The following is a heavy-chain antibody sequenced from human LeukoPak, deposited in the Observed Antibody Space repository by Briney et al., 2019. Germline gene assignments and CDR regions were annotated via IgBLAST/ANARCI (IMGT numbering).Heavy chain of an antibody. CDR2: IKSKTDGGTT. V-gene: IGHV3-15*01. D-gene: IGHD3-10*01. CDR1: GFTFSNAW. Sequence: GGSLRLSCAAPGFTFSNAWMSWVRQAPGKGLEWVGRIKSKTDGGTTDYAAPVKGRFTISRDDSKNTLYLQMSSLKTEDTAVYYCTTVGAYGSGSELDYWGQGTLVTVSS. J-gene: IGHJ4*02. CDR3: TTVGAYGSGSELDY.